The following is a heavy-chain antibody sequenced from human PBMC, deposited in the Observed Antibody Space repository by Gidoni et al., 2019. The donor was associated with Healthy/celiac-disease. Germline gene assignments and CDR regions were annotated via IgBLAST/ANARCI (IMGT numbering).Heavy chain of an antibody. V-gene: IGHV3-21*01. CDR2: ISSSSSYI. D-gene: IGHD2-15*01. J-gene: IGHJ6*04. CDR1: GFTFSSYS. Sequence: EVQLVESGGGLVKPGGSLRLSCAASGFTFSSYSMNWVRQAPGKGLEWVSSISSSSSYIYYADSVKGRVTISRDNAKNSLYLQMNSLRAEDTAVYYGARFVGYCSGGSCYSDYYYYGMDVWGKGTTVTVSS. CDR3: ARFVGYCSGGSCYSDYYYYGMDV.